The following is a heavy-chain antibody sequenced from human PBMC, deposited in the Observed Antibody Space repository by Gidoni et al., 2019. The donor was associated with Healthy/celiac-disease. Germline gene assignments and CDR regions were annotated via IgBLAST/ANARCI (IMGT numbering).Heavy chain of an antibody. V-gene: IGHV4-30-2*01. CDR1: GGSISSGGYS. CDR2: IYHSGST. Sequence: QLQLQESGSGLVKPSQTLSLTCAVSGGSISSGGYSWSWIRQPPGKGLEWIGYIYHSGSTYYNPSLKSRVTISVDRSKNQFSLKLSSVTAADTAVYYCARGITGVAPLVYFDLWGRGTLVTVSS. J-gene: IGHJ2*01. D-gene: IGHD2-8*02. CDR3: ARGITGVAPLVYFDL.